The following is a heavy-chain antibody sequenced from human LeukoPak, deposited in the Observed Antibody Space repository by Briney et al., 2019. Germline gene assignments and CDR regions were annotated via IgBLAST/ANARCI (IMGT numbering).Heavy chain of an antibody. D-gene: IGHD6-19*01. Sequence: SETLSLTCTVSGASISSGDYYWGWIRQPPGKGLEWIGSIYYSGSTYYNPSLKSRVTISVDTSKNQFSLKLSSVTAADTAVYYCASPGYSSGWYQAVYFDYWGQGTLVTVSS. V-gene: IGHV4-39*01. CDR2: IYYSGST. CDR1: GASISSGDYY. CDR3: ASPGYSSGWYQAVYFDY. J-gene: IGHJ4*02.